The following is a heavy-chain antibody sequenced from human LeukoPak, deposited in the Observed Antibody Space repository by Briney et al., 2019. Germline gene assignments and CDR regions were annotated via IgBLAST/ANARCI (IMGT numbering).Heavy chain of an antibody. CDR2: IYYSGST. J-gene: IGHJ4*02. CDR1: GGSISSSSYY. V-gene: IGHV4-39*01. Sequence: SETLSLTYTVSGGSISSSSYYWGWIRQPPGKGLEWIGSIYYSGSTYYNPSLKSRVTISVDTSKNQFSLKLSSVTAADTAVYYCARQGYDSSGYYYALGYFDYWGQGSLVTVSS. D-gene: IGHD3-22*01. CDR3: ARQGYDSSGYYYALGYFDY.